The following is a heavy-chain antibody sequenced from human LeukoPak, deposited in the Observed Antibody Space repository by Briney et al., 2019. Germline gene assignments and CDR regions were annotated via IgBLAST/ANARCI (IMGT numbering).Heavy chain of an antibody. Sequence: PGGSLRLSCAASGFTFSDYYMSWIRQAPGKGLKWVSYISSSGSSIYYADSVKGRFTISRDNAKNSLYLQMNSLRAEDTAVYYCASQSYCTGDCYAEGFDYWGQGTLVTVSS. CDR2: ISSSGSSI. CDR1: GFTFSDYY. CDR3: ASQSYCTGDCYAEGFDY. D-gene: IGHD2-21*02. V-gene: IGHV3-11*01. J-gene: IGHJ4*02.